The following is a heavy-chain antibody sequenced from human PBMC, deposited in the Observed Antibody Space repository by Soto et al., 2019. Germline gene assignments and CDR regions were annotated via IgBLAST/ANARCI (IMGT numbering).Heavy chain of an antibody. J-gene: IGHJ4*02. CDR1: GCAINTNNYY. V-gene: IGHV4-39*01. Sequence: QLQLQESGPGPVKPSGTLSLTCTVSGCAINTNNYYWGCVRQPPGKGLEWIGSVFDDVTTYYSPSLKRRVTISLATSRNQFALKLNSVTAADTAVYYCARLVVVSPVANVWGQGTLVTVSS. CDR3: ARLVVVSPVANV. D-gene: IGHD2-2*01. CDR2: VFDDVTT.